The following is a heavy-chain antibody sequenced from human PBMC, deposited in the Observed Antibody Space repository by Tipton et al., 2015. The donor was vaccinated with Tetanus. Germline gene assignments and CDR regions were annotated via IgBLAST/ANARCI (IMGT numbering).Heavy chain of an antibody. J-gene: IGHJ3*01. CDR3: ARRSYCTSTRCFDAFDL. CDR1: GASFSDYY. Sequence: LRLSCAVYGASFSDYYWSWIRQAPGKGLEWISYIFASGSTNYNPALKSRVTISMDTSKNQISLNLTSVTAADTAVYFCARRSYCTSTRCFDAFDLWGPGTRVTVSS. V-gene: IGHV4-34*11. CDR2: IFASGST. D-gene: IGHD2-8*01.